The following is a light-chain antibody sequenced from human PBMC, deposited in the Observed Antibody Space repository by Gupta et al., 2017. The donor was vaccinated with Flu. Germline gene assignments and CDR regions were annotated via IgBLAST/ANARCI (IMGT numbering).Light chain of an antibody. CDR2: GHN. V-gene: IGLV1-44*01. J-gene: IGLJ3*02. CDR1: SSNIGSNV. Sequence: QSVLTQPPSASGTPGQTVTIPCSGSSSNIGSNVVNWYQQLPGSAPKRLIYGHNKRPSGVPERFSGSKSGTSASLAISWLQSEDEADYYCAAWDDSRNGDWVFGGGTKLTVL. CDR3: AAWDDSRNGDWV.